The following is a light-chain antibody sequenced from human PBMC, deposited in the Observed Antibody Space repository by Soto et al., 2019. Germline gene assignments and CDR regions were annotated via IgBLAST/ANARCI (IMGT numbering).Light chain of an antibody. V-gene: IGKV3-11*01. J-gene: IGKJ1*01. CDR2: DAS. CDR3: QQRGNWPVT. CDR1: QSVGSY. Sequence: EIVLTQSPATLSLSPGERATLSCRASQSVGSYFAWYQQKPGQAPRLLIYDASNRATGIPARFSGSGSGTELTLPIRRLEPYDFAVYYCQQRGNWPVTFGQGTRVDIK.